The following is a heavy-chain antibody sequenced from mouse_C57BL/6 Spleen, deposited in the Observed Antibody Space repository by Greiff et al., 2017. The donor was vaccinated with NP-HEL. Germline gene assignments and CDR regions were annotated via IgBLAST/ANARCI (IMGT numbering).Heavy chain of an antibody. CDR2: ISYSGST. V-gene: IGHV3-1*01. CDR1: GYSITSGYD. J-gene: IGHJ3*01. Sequence: VQLKESGPGMVKPSQSLSLTCTVTGYSITSGYDWHWIRHFPGNKLEWMGYISYSGSTNYNPSLKSRISITHDTSKNHFFLKLNSVTTEDTATYYCAREGYDYDGAWFAYWGQGTLVTVSA. D-gene: IGHD2-4*01. CDR3: AREGYDYDGAWFAY.